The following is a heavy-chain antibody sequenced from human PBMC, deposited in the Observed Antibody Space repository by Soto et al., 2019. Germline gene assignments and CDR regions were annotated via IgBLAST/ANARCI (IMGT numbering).Heavy chain of an antibody. J-gene: IGHJ4*02. Sequence: PGGSLRLSCAASGFTFSNAWMNWVRQAPGKGLEWVGRIKSKTDGGTTDYAAPVKGRFTISRDDSKNTLYLQMNSLKTEDSAVYYCTTQPEYAYCGGDCRRAFDYWGQGTLVTVSS. CDR2: IKSKTDGGTT. CDR3: TTQPEYAYCGGDCRRAFDY. V-gene: IGHV3-15*07. CDR1: GFTFSNAW. D-gene: IGHD2-21*02.